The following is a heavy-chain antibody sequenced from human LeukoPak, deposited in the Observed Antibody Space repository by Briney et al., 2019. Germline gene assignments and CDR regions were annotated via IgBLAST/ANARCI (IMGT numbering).Heavy chain of an antibody. CDR1: DGFMSGYY. V-gene: IGHV4-59*08. CDR3: ARHKSDYGDYHAH. J-gene: IGHJ4*02. Sequence: ETLSLTCTVSDGFMSGYYWIWLRQPPGKGREWIGYIYYSGSPTYNPSLKRRVTISEDRSMTPFSLKLSSVTAADTAVYYCARHKSDYGDYHAHWGQGTLVTVSS. D-gene: IGHD4-17*01. CDR2: IYYSGSP.